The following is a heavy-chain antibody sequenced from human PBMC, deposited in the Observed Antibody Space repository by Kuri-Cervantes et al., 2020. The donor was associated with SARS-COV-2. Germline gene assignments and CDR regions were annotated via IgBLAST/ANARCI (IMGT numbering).Heavy chain of an antibody. D-gene: IGHD1-26*01. CDR1: GFTFSSYG. Sequence: GGSLRLSCAASGFTFSSYGMHWVRQAPGQGLEWMGGIIPIFGTANYAQKFQGRVAITTDESTSTAYMELSSLRSEDTAVYYCARGTYSGSYVDAFDIWGQGTMVTVSS. J-gene: IGHJ3*02. CDR3: ARGTYSGSYVDAFDI. V-gene: IGHV1-69*05. CDR2: IIPIFGTA.